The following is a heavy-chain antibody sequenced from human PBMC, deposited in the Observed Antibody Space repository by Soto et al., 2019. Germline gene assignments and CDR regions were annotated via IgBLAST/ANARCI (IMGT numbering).Heavy chain of an antibody. V-gene: IGHV5-10-1*01. CDR2: IDPSDSYT. CDR3: ASEGMTAIYGMDV. CDR1: GYSFTSYW. J-gene: IGHJ6*02. D-gene: IGHD5-18*01. Sequence: PGDSLKISCKGSGYSFTSYWISLVRQMPGKGLEWMGRIDPSDSYTNYSPSFQGHVTISADKSISTAYLQWSSLKASDTAMYYCASEGMTAIYGMDVWGQGTTVTVSS.